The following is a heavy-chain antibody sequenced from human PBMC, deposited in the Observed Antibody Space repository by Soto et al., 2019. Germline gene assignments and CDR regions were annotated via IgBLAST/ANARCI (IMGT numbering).Heavy chain of an antibody. CDR3: ASRTVVSRFDY. CDR1: GFTFSSYA. V-gene: IGHV3-30-3*01. CDR2: ISYDGSKK. D-gene: IGHD2-15*01. J-gene: IGHJ4*02. Sequence: QVQLVESGGGVVQPGRSLRLSCAASGFTFSSYAMHWVRQAPGKGLEWVAVISYDGSKKYYADSVKGRFTISRGSSKNTMFLQMDSLTAEYTAVYYCASRTVVSRFDYWGQGTLVTVSS.